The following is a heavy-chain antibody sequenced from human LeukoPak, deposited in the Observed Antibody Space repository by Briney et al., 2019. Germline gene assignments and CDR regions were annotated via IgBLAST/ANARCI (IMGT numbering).Heavy chain of an antibody. CDR1: GLTFTNYA. V-gene: IGHV3-23*01. CDR2: NIGSGSSA. CDR3: AKGYNSQWYYSHFQH. Sequence: GGSLILSCAASGLTFTNYAMSWVRQAPGMGLEWVSGNIGSGSSAYYADSVKGRFTISRDNSKNTLYLQMDSLRAEDTAVYYCAKGYNSQWYYSHFQHWGQGTLVTVSS. D-gene: IGHD2/OR15-2a*01. J-gene: IGHJ1*01.